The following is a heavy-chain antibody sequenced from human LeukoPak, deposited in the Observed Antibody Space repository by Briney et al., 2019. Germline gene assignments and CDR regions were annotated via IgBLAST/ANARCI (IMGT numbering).Heavy chain of an antibody. Sequence: SETLSLTCAVYGGSFSGYYWSWIRQPPGKGLEWIGSKYYRGSTYYNPSLKSRVTISVDTSKNQFSLNLTSVTAADTAVYYCARIAGGLYFYYYYMDVWGKGTTVTVSS. CDR3: ARIAGGLYFYYYYMDV. CDR2: KYYRGST. J-gene: IGHJ6*03. D-gene: IGHD3-16*01. V-gene: IGHV4-34*01. CDR1: GGSFSGYY.